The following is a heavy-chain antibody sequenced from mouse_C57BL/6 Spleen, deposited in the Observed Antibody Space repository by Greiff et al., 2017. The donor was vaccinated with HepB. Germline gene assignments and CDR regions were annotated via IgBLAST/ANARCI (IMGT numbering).Heavy chain of an antibody. CDR1: GFTFSSYA. V-gene: IGHV5-4*03. Sequence: EVKVVESGGGLVKPGGSLKLSCAASGFTFSSYAMSWVRQTPEKRLEWVATISDGGSYTYYPDNVKGRFTISRDNAKNNLYLQMSHLKSEDTAMYYCARSYYGSSYLYYYAMDYWGQGTSVTVSS. J-gene: IGHJ4*01. D-gene: IGHD1-1*01. CDR3: ARSYYGSSYLYYYAMDY. CDR2: ISDGGSYT.